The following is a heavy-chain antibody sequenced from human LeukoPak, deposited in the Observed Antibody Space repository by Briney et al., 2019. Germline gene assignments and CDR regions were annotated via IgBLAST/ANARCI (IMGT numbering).Heavy chain of an antibody. CDR3: AKDRDGADRIIL. CDR1: AYDFTGYY. V-gene: IGHV1-2*06. D-gene: IGHD5-24*01. CDR2: LNPNTGHA. Sequence: ASVKVSCKVVAYDFTGYYIHWVRQAPGQGPEWMGRLNPNTGHAVFAFKFQGRVTITRDTSSSTAYMEVTRLTSDDTALYYCAKDRDGADRIILWGQGTLVTVSS. J-gene: IGHJ4*02.